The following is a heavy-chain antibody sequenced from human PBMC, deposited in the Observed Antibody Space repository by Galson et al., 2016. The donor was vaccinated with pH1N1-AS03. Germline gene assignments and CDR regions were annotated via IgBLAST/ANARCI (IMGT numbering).Heavy chain of an antibody. Sequence: SLRLSCAASGFTFSNHAMNWVRQAPGEGLEWVSGISGSVLNTQYADSAKGRFTISRDNSKNTLYLLMNILRAEDTAVYYCARSPYYYGSGGIDYWGQGTLVAVSS. D-gene: IGHD3-10*01. CDR1: GFTFSNHA. V-gene: IGHV3-23*01. CDR2: ISGSVLNT. CDR3: ARSPYYYGSGGIDY. J-gene: IGHJ4*02.